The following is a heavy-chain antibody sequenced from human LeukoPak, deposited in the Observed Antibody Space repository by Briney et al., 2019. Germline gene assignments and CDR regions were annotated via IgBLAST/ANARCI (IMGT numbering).Heavy chain of an antibody. D-gene: IGHD3-10*01. Sequence: GGTLRLSCAVSGFTFCRFWMNWVCQAPRRGQEWVANIDQSGGRNNYVDSVKGRFTISRDNAKNSLFLEMSSLRADDTAVYYCARGEYYCDYWGQGTLVTVSS. CDR3: ARGEYYCDY. J-gene: IGHJ4*02. CDR1: GFTFCRFW. V-gene: IGHV3-7*05. CDR2: IDQSGGRN.